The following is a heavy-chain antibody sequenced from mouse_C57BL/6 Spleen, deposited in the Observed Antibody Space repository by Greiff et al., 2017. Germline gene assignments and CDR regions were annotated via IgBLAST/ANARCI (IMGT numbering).Heavy chain of an antibody. CDR1: GYTFTSYW. CDR2: INPSNGGT. CDR3: ARGGLSNRAWFAY. J-gene: IGHJ3*01. D-gene: IGHD2-5*01. Sequence: VQLQQPGTELVKPGASVKLSCKASGYTFTSYWMHWVKQRPGQGLEWIGNINPSNGGTNYNEKFKSKATLTVDNSSSTAYIQLSSRAAEDSAVYYCARGGLSNRAWFAYWGQGTLVTVSA. V-gene: IGHV1-53*01.